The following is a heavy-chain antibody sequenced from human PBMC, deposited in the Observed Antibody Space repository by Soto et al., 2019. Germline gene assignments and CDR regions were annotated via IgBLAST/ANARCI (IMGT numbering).Heavy chain of an antibody. V-gene: IGHV4-59*01. CDR1: GGSISSYY. CDR3: ARESYYGSGATVVAY. J-gene: IGHJ4*02. CDR2: IYYSGTT. D-gene: IGHD3-10*01. Sequence: SETLSLTCTVSGGSISSYYWTWIRQPPGKGLEWIGYIYYSGTTSYNPSLNSRVTMSVDTSKNQLSLKVNSVTAADTAVYYCARESYYGSGATVVAYWGQGTLVTVSS.